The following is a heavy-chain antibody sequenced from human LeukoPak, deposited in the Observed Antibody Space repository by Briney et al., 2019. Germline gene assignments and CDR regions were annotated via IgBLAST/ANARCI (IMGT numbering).Heavy chain of an antibody. CDR2: ITGGDVFI. CDR1: GFTFSSYA. J-gene: IGHJ5*01. V-gene: IGHV3-21*01. Sequence: PGGSLRLSCAASGFTFSSYAMSWVRQAPGKGLEWVSSITGGDVFIYQADSVKGRFTVSRGNAKNTLYLQMNRLRAEDAAVYYCAREGDLMGATMDSWGQGTLVIVSS. D-gene: IGHD3-16*01. CDR3: AREGDLMGATMDS.